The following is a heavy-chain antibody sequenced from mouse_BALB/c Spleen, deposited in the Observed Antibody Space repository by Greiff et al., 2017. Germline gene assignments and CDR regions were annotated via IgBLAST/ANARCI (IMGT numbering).Heavy chain of an antibody. CDR3: ARSEGTGFAY. CDR1: GYTFTSYY. J-gene: IGHJ3*01. CDR2: IYPGNVNT. D-gene: IGHD3-3*01. Sequence: QVQLKESGPELVKPGASVRISCKASGYTFTSYYIHWVKQRPGQGLEWIGWIYPGNVNTKYNEKFKGKATLTADKSSSTAYMQLSSLTSEDSAVYFCARSEGTGFAYWGQGTLVTVSA. V-gene: IGHV1S56*01.